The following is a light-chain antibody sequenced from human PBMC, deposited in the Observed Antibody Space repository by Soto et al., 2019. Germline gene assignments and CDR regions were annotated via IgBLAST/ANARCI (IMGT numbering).Light chain of an antibody. CDR2: DVT. CDR3: CSYAGTYTLYV. CDR1: SSDVGAYNY. Sequence: ALTQPRSVSGSPGQSVTISCTGTSSDVGAYNYVSWYQQHPGKAPKLMIYDVTMRPSGVPDRFSGSKSGNTASLTISGLQGEDEADYYCCSYAGTYTLYVFGTGTKVTVL. V-gene: IGLV2-11*01. J-gene: IGLJ1*01.